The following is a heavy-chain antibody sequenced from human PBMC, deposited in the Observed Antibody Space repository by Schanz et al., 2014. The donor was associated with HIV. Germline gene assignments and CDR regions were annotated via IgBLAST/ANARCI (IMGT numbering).Heavy chain of an antibody. Sequence: EVQLLESGGGLVQPGGSLRLSCAASTFTFNNYDMGWVRQAPGKGLEWVSGISGNGGSTYHADSVKGRFTISRDNTKNMLYLEMGSLRVEDTAVYYCARDGLATYFFDVWGQGTLVTVSS. CDR3: ARDGLATYFFDV. J-gene: IGHJ4*02. D-gene: IGHD3-16*01. CDR1: TFTFNNYD. V-gene: IGHV3-23*01. CDR2: ISGNGGST.